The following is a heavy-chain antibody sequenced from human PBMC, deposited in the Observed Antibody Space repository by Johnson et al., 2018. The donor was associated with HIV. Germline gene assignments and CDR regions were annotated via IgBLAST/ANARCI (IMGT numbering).Heavy chain of an antibody. J-gene: IGHJ3*02. D-gene: IGHD2-21*01. CDR1: GFTFSSYA. V-gene: IGHV3-30*04. CDR2: ISYDGSNK. CDR3: ARGYGVVIALLDAFDI. Sequence: VQLVESGGGVVQPGRSLRLSCAASGFTFSSYAMHWVRQAPGKGLEWVAVISYDGSNKYYADSVKGRFTISRDNSKNTLYLQMNSLRADDTAVYYCARGYGVVIALLDAFDIWGQGTMVTVSS.